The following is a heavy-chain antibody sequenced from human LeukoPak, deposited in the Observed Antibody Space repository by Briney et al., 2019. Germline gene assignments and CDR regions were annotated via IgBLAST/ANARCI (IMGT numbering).Heavy chain of an antibody. V-gene: IGHV3-66*03. D-gene: IGHD6-6*01. J-gene: IGHJ4*02. Sequence: PGGSLRLSCAASGFTVSSNYMSWVRQAPGKGLEWVSVIYSCGSTYYADSVKGRFTISRDNSKNTLYLQMNSLRAEDTAVYYCARDDGSSPYDYWGQGTLVTVSS. CDR1: GFTVSSNY. CDR2: IYSCGST. CDR3: ARDDGSSPYDY.